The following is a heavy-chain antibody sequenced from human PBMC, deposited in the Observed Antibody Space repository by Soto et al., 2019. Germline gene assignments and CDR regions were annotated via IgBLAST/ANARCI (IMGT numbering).Heavy chain of an antibody. J-gene: IGHJ4*02. V-gene: IGHV5-51*01. D-gene: IGHD6-25*01. Sequence: GESLKISCKGSGYSFTSYWIVWVRQMPGKGLECMGFIYPGDSDTTYSPSFQGHVTISADKYSSTAYLQWSSLKASDTAMYYCARVDSSGCSEYWGQGTLVTVSS. CDR1: GYSFTSYW. CDR2: IYPGDSDT. CDR3: ARVDSSGCSEY.